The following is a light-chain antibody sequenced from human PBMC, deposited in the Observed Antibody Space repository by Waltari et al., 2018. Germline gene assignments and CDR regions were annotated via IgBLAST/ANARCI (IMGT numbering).Light chain of an antibody. J-gene: IGLJ2*01. CDR3: GTWDSSLSAVV. Sequence: QSVLTQPPSVSAAPGQKVTISCSGSSSNIGNNYVSWYQTLPGTAPNLLIYDNNKRPSGIPDRFSGSKSGTAATLGITGLQTGDEADDYCGTWDSSLSAVVFGGGTKLTVL. V-gene: IGLV1-51*01. CDR2: DNN. CDR1: SSNIGNNY.